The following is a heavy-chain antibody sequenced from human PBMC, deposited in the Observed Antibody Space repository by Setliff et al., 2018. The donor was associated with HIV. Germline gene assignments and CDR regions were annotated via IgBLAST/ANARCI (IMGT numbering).Heavy chain of an antibody. CDR3: VTTDYSGYDSVWFDP. CDR1: GFSISSVYY. D-gene: IGHD5-12*01. J-gene: IGHJ5*02. CDR2: TSHSGST. V-gene: IGHV4-38-2*02. Sequence: PSETLSLTCTVSGFSISSVYYWGWIRPPPGKGLEWIASTSHSGSTGYNPSLRSRVTISLDTSKNQVSLNMRSVTATDTGVYYCVTTDYSGYDSVWFDPWGQGTLVTVSS.